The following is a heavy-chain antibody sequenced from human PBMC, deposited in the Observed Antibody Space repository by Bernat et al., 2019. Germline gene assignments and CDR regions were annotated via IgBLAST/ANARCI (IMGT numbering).Heavy chain of an antibody. V-gene: IGHV4-59*01. CDR3: AGGSSLWFGVLFDY. Sequence: QVQLQESGPGLVKPSETLSLTCTVSGGSISSYYWSWIRQPPGKGLEWIGYIYYSGSTNYNPSLKSRVTISVDTSKNQFSLKLSSVTAADTAVYYCAGGSSLWFGVLFDYWGQGTLVTVSS. CDR1: GGSISSYY. D-gene: IGHD3-10*01. J-gene: IGHJ4*02. CDR2: IYYSGST.